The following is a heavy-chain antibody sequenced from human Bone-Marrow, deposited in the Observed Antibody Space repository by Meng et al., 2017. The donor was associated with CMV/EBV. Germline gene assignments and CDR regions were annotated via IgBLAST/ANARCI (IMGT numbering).Heavy chain of an antibody. CDR1: GGTFSSYT. D-gene: IGHD4-11*01. CDR2: IIPILGIA. Sequence: SVKVSCKASGGTFSSYTISWVRQAPGQGLEWMGRIIPILGIANYAQKFQGRVTITADKSTSTAYMELSSLRSEDTAVYYCARSYSDYDGWFDPWGQGTLVTVSS. V-gene: IGHV1-69*02. J-gene: IGHJ5*02. CDR3: ARSYSDYDGWFDP.